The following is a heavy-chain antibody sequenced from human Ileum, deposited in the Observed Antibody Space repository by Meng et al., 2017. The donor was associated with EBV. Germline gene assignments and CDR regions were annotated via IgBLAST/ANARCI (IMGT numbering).Heavy chain of an antibody. Sequence: HAQLPESGPGLVKPSQTLSLTCAVSGVAISSGVYHCRWIRQPPGKGLEWIGCSGGTYYNPSLKSRLTISVDTSKNQFSLKLDSATAADTAVYYCAIYAVGGSGQGYWGQGTLVTVSS. D-gene: IGHD1-26*01. V-gene: IGHV4-30-4*01. J-gene: IGHJ4*02. CDR1: GVAISSGVYH. CDR2: CSGGT. CDR3: AIYAVGGSGQGY.